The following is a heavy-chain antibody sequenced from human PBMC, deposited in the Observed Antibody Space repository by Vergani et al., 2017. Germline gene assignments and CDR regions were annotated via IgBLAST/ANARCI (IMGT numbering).Heavy chain of an antibody. Sequence: QVQLVQSGAEVKKPGASVKVSCKASGYTFTGHYMHWVRQAPGQGLEWMGWINPNSGGTNYAQKFQGRVTMTRDTSISTAYMELSRLRSDDTAVYYCARFASSWYEYYYYMDVWGKGTTVTVSS. CDR3: ARFASSWYEYYYYMDV. CDR1: GYTFTGHY. CDR2: INPNSGGT. J-gene: IGHJ6*03. V-gene: IGHV1-2*02. D-gene: IGHD6-13*01.